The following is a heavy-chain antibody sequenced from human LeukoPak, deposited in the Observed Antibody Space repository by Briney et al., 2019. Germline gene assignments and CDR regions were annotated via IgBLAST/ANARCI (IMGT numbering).Heavy chain of an antibody. J-gene: IGHJ4*02. D-gene: IGHD3-22*01. CDR3: AREYYYDSSGYKPGDY. CDR2: ICAYNGNT. CDR1: GYTFTSYG. V-gene: IGHV1-18*01. Sequence: ASVKVSCKASGYTFTSYGISWVRQAPGQGLEWMGWICAYNGNTNYAQKLQGRVTMTTDTSTSTAYMELRSLRSDDTAVYYCAREYYYDSSGYKPGDYWGQGTLVTVSS.